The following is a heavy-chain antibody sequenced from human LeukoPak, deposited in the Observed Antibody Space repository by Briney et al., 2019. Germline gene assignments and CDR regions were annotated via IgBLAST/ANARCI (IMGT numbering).Heavy chain of an antibody. CDR1: GFTFSNYW. CDR3: AREIRPYYYDTSRGLDAFDI. Sequence: HTGGSLRLSCVGSGFTFSNYWMTWVRQAPGKGLEWVSYISSSSSTIYYADSVKGRFTISRDNAKNSLYLQMNSLRAEDTAVYYCAREIRPYYYDTSRGLDAFDIWGQGTMVTVSS. CDR2: ISSSSSTI. D-gene: IGHD3-22*01. V-gene: IGHV3-48*04. J-gene: IGHJ3*02.